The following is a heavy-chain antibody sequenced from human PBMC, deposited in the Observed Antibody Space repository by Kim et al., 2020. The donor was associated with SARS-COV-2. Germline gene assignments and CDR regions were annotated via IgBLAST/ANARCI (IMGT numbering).Heavy chain of an antibody. CDR1: GFTFDDYA. CDR2: ISWNSGSI. V-gene: IGHV3-9*01. Sequence: GGSLRLSCAASGFTFDDYAMHWVRQAPGKGLEWVSGISWNSGSIGYADSVKGRFTISRDNAKNSLYLQMNSLRAEDTALYYCAKVASRIAARLYWYFDLWGRGTLVTVSS. CDR3: AKVASRIAARLYWYFDL. J-gene: IGHJ2*01. D-gene: IGHD6-6*01.